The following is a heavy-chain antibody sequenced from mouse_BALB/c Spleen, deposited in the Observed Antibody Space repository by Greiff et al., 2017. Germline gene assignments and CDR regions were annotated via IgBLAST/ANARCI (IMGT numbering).Heavy chain of an antibody. CDR3: ARENGSSYGPFAY. Sequence: EVQVVESGGGLVKPGGSLKLSCAASGFTFSSYAMSWVRQSPEKRLEWVAEISSGGSYTYYPDTVTGRFTISRDNAKNTLYLEMSSLRSEDTAMYYCARENGSSYGPFAYWGQGTLVTVSA. CDR1: GFTFSSYA. V-gene: IGHV5-9-4*01. CDR2: ISSGGSYT. D-gene: IGHD1-1*01. J-gene: IGHJ3*01.